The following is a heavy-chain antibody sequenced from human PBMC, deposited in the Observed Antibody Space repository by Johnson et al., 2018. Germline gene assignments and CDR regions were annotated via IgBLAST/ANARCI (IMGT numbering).Heavy chain of an antibody. V-gene: IGHV3-30*03. CDR2: ITYDGRIN. J-gene: IGHJ6*03. CDR1: GFTFTSSG. D-gene: IGHD1-26*01. Sequence: QVQLQESGGGVVQXGRSXRLXCAASGFTFTSSGMHWVRQAAGKGLAWVAVITYDGRINYYVDSVKGRFTIPRDNAKNALYMQMNSLRAEDTALYYCASGVGPDYYYYMDVWGKGTTVTVSS. CDR3: ASGVGPDYYYYMDV.